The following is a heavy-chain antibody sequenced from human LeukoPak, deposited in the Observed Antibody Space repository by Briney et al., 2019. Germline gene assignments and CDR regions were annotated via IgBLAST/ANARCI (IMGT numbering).Heavy chain of an antibody. CDR1: GITFSNCV. CDR2: ISDKGGRT. J-gene: IGHJ4*02. Sequence: GGSLRPSYAASGITFSNCVMSWGRQAPGEGLELGSAISDKGGRTYYADSVNGGITIPKDNSRNTMYLLMNSLKAETTAHYYFTKDLNPITVLAGYFHPYCFYYWGQGALVTVSS. V-gene: IGHV3-23*01. CDR3: TKDLNPITVLAGYFHPYCFYY. D-gene: IGHD3-9*01.